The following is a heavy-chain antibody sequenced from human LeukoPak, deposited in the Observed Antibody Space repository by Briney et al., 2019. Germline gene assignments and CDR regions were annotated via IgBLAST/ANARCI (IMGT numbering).Heavy chain of an antibody. CDR2: IYYSGST. J-gene: IGHJ5*02. D-gene: IGHD6-13*01. CDR1: GGSISSSSYY. V-gene: IGHV4-39*07. Sequence: SETLSLTCTVSGGSISSSSYYWGWIRQPPGKGLVWIGSIYYSGSTYYDPSLKSRVTISVDTSKNQFSLKLTSVTAADTAVYYCARGYGDSSSWYTWGQGTLVTVSS. CDR3: ARGYGDSSSWYT.